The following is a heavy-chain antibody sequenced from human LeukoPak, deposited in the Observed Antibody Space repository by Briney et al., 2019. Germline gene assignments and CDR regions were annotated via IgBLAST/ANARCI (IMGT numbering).Heavy chain of an antibody. CDR2: IIPIFGTA. CDR1: GGTFSSYA. J-gene: IGHJ4*02. D-gene: IGHD3-22*01. Sequence: SVKVSCKASGGTFSSYAISWVRQAPGQGLEWMGGIIPIFGTANYAQKFQGRVTITTNKSTSTAYMELSSLRSEDTAVYYCARDSYDSSGYSDYWGQGTLVTVSS. CDR3: ARDSYDSSGYSDY. V-gene: IGHV1-69*05.